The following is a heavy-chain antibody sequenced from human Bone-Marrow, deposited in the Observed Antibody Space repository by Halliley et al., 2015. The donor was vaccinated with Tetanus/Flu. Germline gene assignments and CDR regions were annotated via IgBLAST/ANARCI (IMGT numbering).Heavy chain of an antibody. J-gene: IGHJ6*02. Sequence: QLVQSGAEVKKPGASVKASCKASGYTFTSYGISWVRQAPGQGLEWMGWISAHNGNTNYAQKLQGRVTMTTDTSTSTVYMDLRSLRSDDTAVYYCARDQYSSSYYGMDVWGQGPTVTVSS. CDR2: ISAHNGNT. D-gene: IGHD6-6*01. CDR1: GYTFTSYG. V-gene: IGHV1-18*04. CDR3: ARDQYSSSYYGMDV.